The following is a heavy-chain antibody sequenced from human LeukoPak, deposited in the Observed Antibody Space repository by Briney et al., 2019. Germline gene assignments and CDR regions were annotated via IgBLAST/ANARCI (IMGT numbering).Heavy chain of an antibody. Sequence: PGRSLRLSCAAAGFTFSSYAVHWVRQAPGKGLEWVAVISYDGSNKYYADSVKGRFTISRDNSKNTLYLQMNSLRAEDTAVYYCARAQSGSYYGDFDYWGQGTLVTVSS. CDR3: ARAQSGSYYGDFDY. CDR2: ISYDGSNK. D-gene: IGHD1-26*01. CDR1: GFTFSSYA. V-gene: IGHV3-30*04. J-gene: IGHJ4*02.